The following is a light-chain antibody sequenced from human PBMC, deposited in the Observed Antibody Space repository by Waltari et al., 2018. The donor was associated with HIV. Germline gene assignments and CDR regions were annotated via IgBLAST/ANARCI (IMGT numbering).Light chain of an antibody. CDR2: WAS. CDR1: QSVLYSSNNKNY. Sequence: DIVMTQSPDSLAVSRGGEATINCKSSQSVLYSSNNKNYLAWYQQKPGQSPKLLIYWASTRESGVPDRFSGSGSGTDFTLTISSLQAEDVAVYYCQQYYTTPFTFGPGTKVDIK. V-gene: IGKV4-1*01. CDR3: QQYYTTPFT. J-gene: IGKJ3*01.